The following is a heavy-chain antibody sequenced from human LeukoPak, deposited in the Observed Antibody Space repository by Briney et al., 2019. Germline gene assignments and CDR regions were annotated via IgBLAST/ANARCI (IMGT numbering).Heavy chain of an antibody. J-gene: IGHJ4*02. CDR1: GGSISSYY. CDR2: IYTSGST. V-gene: IGHV4-4*07. D-gene: IGHD6-13*01. Sequence: PSETLSLTCTVSGGSISSYYWSWIRQPAGKGLEWIGRIYTSGSTNYNPSLKSRVTMSVDTSKNQFSLKLSSVTAADTAVYYCARGVSESSSWYGPPDYWGQGTLVTVSS. CDR3: ARGVSESSSWYGPPDY.